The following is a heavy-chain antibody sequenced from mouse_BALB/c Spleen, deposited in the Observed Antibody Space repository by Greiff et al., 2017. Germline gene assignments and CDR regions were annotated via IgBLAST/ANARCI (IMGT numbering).Heavy chain of an antibody. D-gene: IGHD2-10*02. V-gene: IGHV5-17*02. CDR1: GFTFSSFG. Sequence: EVHLVESGGGLVQPGGSRKLSCAASGFTFSSFGMHWVRQAPEKGLEWVAYISSGSSTIYYADTVKGRFTISRDNPKNTLFLQMTSLRSEDTAMYYCARIVVWGMDYWGQGTSVTVSS. CDR3: ARIVVWGMDY. J-gene: IGHJ4*01. CDR2: ISSGSSTI.